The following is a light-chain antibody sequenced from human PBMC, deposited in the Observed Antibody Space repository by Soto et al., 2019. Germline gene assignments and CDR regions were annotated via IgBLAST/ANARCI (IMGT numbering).Light chain of an antibody. J-gene: IGKJ1*01. CDR1: QSVSSN. V-gene: IGKV3-15*01. CDR3: QQYNNWPPWT. CDR2: GAS. Sequence: EIVMTQSPATLSVSPGERATLSCRASQSVSSNLAWYQQKPGQAPRLLIYGASTRATGIPARFSGSGSGTEFTLTISSLQSEEFAVYYCQQYNNWPPWTFGLWTKVEIK.